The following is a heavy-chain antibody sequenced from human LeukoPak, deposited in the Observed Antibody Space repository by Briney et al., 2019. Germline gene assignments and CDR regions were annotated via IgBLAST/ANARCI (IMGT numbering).Heavy chain of an antibody. D-gene: IGHD1-26*01. CDR3: AKVGDFSGSFYYFDY. J-gene: IGHJ4*02. CDR2: ISGSGGST. V-gene: IGHV3-23*01. CDR1: GFPFSSYA. Sequence: GGSLRLSCAASGFPFSSYAMSWVRQAPGKGLEWVSAISGSGGSTYYADSVKGRFTISRDNSKNTLYLQMNSLRAEDTAVYYCAKVGDFSGSFYYFDYWGQGTLVTVSS.